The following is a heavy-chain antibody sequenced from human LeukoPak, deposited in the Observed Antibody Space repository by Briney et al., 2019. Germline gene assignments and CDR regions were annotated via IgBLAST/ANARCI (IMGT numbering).Heavy chain of an antibody. D-gene: IGHD2-2*01. Sequence: PGGSLRLSCAASGFTFSSYAMSWVRQAPGKGLEWVSAISGSGGSTYYADSVKGRFTISRDNSKNTLYLQMNSLRAEDTAVYYCARVVGGTGGYFDYWGQETLVTVSS. V-gene: IGHV3-23*01. CDR1: GFTFSSYA. CDR2: ISGSGGST. CDR3: ARVVGGTGGYFDY. J-gene: IGHJ4*02.